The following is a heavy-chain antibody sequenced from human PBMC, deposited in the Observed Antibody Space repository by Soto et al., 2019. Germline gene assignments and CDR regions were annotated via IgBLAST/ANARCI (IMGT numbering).Heavy chain of an antibody. CDR2: ISAYNGNT. CDR3: ARDPNQNYYDSSGYRFGY. V-gene: IGHV1-18*04. CDR1: GYTHTSYG. D-gene: IGHD3-22*01. Sequence: ASVKVSCKAAGYTHTSYGISWVRQAPGQGLEWMGWISAYNGNTNYAQKLQVRVTMTTDTSTSTASMELGSLRSDETAVYYCARDPNQNYYDSSGYRFGYWGQGTLVTVSS. J-gene: IGHJ4*02.